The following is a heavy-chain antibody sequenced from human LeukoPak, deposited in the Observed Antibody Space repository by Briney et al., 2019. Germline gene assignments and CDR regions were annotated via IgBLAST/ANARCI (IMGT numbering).Heavy chain of an antibody. V-gene: IGHV3-9*01. CDR3: AKGRGYNYGYIFGYFYY. Sequence: GGSLRFSCAASGFTFADYAMHWVRQTPGKGLEWVSGISWNSGNIDYADSVKGRFTISRDNAKNSLYLQMNSHRAEDTALYYCAKGRGYNYGYIFGYFYYWGQGTLVTVSS. D-gene: IGHD5-18*01. CDR2: ISWNSGNI. J-gene: IGHJ4*02. CDR1: GFTFADYA.